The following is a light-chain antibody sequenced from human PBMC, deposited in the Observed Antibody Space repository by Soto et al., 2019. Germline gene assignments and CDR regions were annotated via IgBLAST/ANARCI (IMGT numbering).Light chain of an antibody. CDR2: GAS. CDR3: QQYNNWPST. Sequence: EIVMTQSPVTLSVSPGERATLSCRASQRISSNLAWYQQKPGRAPRLLIYGASTRATGIPARFSGSGSETEFTLTISSLQSEDFAVYYCQQYNNWPSTFGQGTRLDI. V-gene: IGKV3-15*01. CDR1: QRISSN. J-gene: IGKJ5*01.